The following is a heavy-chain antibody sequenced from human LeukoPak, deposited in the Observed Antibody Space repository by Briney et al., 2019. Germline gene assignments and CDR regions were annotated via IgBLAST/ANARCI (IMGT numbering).Heavy chain of an antibody. CDR2: INHSGST. J-gene: IGHJ6*03. Sequence: SETLSLTCAVYGGSFGGSTGSGFGNPPGRGRGWIGEINHSGSTNYNPSLKSRVTISVDTSKNQFSLKLSSVTAADTAVYYCARGHYGEGYYMDVWGKGTTVTVSS. CDR3: ARGHYGEGYYMDV. V-gene: IGHV4-34*01. CDR1: GGSFGGST. D-gene: IGHD4-17*01.